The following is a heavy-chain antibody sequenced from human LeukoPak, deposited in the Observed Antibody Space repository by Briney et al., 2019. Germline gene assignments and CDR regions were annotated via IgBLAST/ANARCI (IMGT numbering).Heavy chain of an antibody. CDR1: GGSITSYY. D-gene: IGHD2-8*02. Sequence: PSETLSLTCTVSGGSITSYYWSWIRQPPGKGLEWIGYIYYSGSTNYNPSLKSRVTISVDTSKNQFSLKLNSVTAADTAVYYCARGTPNWWYFSYWGRGTLVTVSS. J-gene: IGHJ4*02. CDR2: IYYSGST. CDR3: ARGTPNWWYFSY. V-gene: IGHV4-59*01.